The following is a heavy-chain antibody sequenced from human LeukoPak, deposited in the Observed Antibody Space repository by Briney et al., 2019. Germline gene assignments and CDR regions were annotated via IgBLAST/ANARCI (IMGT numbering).Heavy chain of an antibody. D-gene: IGHD3-22*01. Sequence: GGSLRLSCAASGFTFSSYAMHWVRQAPGKGLEWVAVISDDGSNKYYADSVKGRFTISRDNSKNTLYLQMNSLRAEDTAVYYCARDWERDYYDSSGYLDYWGQGTLVTVSS. CDR2: ISDDGSNK. CDR3: ARDWERDYYDSSGYLDY. J-gene: IGHJ4*02. CDR1: GFTFSSYA. V-gene: IGHV3-30-3*01.